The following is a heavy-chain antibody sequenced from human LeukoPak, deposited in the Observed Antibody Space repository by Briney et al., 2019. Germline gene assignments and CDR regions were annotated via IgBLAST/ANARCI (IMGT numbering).Heavy chain of an antibody. D-gene: IGHD2-2*01. CDR1: GGSISSYY. V-gene: IGHV4-59*01. J-gene: IGHJ5*02. CDR2: IYYSGST. Sequence: SETLSLTCTVSGGSISSYYWSWIRQPPGKGLEWIGYIYYSGSTNYNPSLKSRVTISVDTSKNQFSLKLSSVTAADTAVYYCARGTVVVPAAMPWCYWFDPWGQGPLVTVSS. CDR3: ARGTVVVPAAMPWCYWFDP.